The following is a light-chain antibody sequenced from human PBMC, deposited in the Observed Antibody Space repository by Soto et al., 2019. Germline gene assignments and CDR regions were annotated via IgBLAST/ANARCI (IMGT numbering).Light chain of an antibody. Sequence: EIVMTMSPSTLSVYPGERATLSCRASQSISRNLAWYQQKPGQAPRLLIYGASNRATGIPDRFSGSGSGTDFTLTISRLEPEDFAVYYCQHYGSSPPISFGQGARPEI. CDR2: GAS. CDR3: QHYGSSPPIS. J-gene: IGKJ5*01. V-gene: IGKV3-20*01. CDR1: QSISRN.